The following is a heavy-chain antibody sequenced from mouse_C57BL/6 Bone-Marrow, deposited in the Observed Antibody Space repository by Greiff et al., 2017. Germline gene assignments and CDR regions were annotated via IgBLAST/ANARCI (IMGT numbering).Heavy chain of an antibody. CDR1: GFTFSSYT. CDR2: ISGGGGNT. Sequence: EVQLMESGGGLVKPGGSLKLSCAASGFTFSSYTMSWVRQTPEKRLEWVATISGGGGNTYYPDSVKGRFTISRDNAKNTLYLQMSSLRSEDTALYYCAVNWDSFAYWGQGTLVTVSA. CDR3: AVNWDSFAY. D-gene: IGHD4-1*01. J-gene: IGHJ3*01. V-gene: IGHV5-9*01.